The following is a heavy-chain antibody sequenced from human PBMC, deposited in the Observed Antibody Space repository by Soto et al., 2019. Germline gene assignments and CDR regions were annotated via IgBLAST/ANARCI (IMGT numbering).Heavy chain of an antibody. CDR3: APHPGYSSGWYDY. Sequence: GSLRLSCAASGLNFSSYAMSWVRQAPGKGLEWVSAISGSGGSTYYADSVKGRFTISRENSKNTLYLQMNSLRAEDTDVYYCAPHPGYSSGWYDYWGQGTLVTVSS. CDR1: GLNFSSYA. V-gene: IGHV3-23*01. CDR2: ISGSGGST. D-gene: IGHD6-19*01. J-gene: IGHJ4*02.